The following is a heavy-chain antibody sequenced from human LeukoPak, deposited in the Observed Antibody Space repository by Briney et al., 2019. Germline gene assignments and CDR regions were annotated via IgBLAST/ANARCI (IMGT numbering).Heavy chain of an antibody. D-gene: IGHD4-11*01. CDR1: GFTFSDYY. CDR2: ISSSGSTI. V-gene: IGHV3-11*04. CDR3: ARNGTTPKGSYYYYYYMDV. J-gene: IGHJ6*03. Sequence: AGGSLRLSCAASGFTFSDYYMSWIRQAPGKGLEWVSYISSSGSTIYYADSVKGRFTISRDNAKNSLYLQMNSLRAEDTAVYYCARNGTTPKGSYYYYYYMDVWGKGTTVTVSS.